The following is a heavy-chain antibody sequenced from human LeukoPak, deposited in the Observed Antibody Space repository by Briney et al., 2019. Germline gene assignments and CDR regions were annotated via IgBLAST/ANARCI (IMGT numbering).Heavy chain of an antibody. Sequence: PSVTVSCKASGSTFTSYDINLVRQATEQGLEWMGWMSPNSGNTGYAQKFQGRVTMTRDTSITTAYMELSNLRSEDTAVYYCVRAPPNWGFNFWGQGTLVTVSS. D-gene: IGHD7-27*01. CDR2: MSPNSGNT. CDR3: VRAPPNWGFNF. V-gene: IGHV1-8*01. J-gene: IGHJ5*01. CDR1: GSTFTSYD.